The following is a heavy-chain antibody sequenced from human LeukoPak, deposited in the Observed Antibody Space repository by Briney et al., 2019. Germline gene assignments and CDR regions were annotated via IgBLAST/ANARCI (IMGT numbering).Heavy chain of an antibody. D-gene: IGHD3-22*01. CDR1: GYTFTAHY. Sequence: ASVKVSCKASGYTFTAHYLQWVRQAPGQGLEWMGGIIPIFGTANYAQKFQGRVTITADKSTSTAYMELSSLRSEDTAVYYCARGLYYYDSSGLYNWGQGTLVTVSS. V-gene: IGHV1-69*06. CDR3: ARGLYYYDSSGLYN. CDR2: IIPIFGTA. J-gene: IGHJ4*02.